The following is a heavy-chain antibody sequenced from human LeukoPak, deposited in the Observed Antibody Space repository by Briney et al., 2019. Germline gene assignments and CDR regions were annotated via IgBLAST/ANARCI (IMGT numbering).Heavy chain of an antibody. V-gene: IGHV4-59*08. J-gene: IGHJ4*02. CDR3: ARQFGELSSFDY. CDR2: IDYSGTT. D-gene: IGHD3-10*01. CDR1: GGSISSYY. Sequence: ETLSLTCTVSGGSISSYYWSWIRQPPGKGLEWIGYIDYSGTTNYNPSLKSRVTISLDASKNQFSLKLSAVTAADTAVYYCARQFGELSSFDYWGQGTLATVSS.